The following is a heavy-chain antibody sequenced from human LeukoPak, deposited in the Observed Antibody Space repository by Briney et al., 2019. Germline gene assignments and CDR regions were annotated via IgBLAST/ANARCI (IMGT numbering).Heavy chain of an antibody. CDR3: AGYDSSGYYGYGTFDI. J-gene: IGHJ3*02. V-gene: IGHV4-34*01. Sequence: SETLSLTCVVYGGSFSGYYWSWIRQPPGKGLEWIGEINHSGSTNYNPSLKSRVTILVDTSKNQFSLKLSSVTAADTAVYYCAGYDSSGYYGYGTFDIWGQGTMVTVSS. D-gene: IGHD3-22*01. CDR1: GGSFSGYY. CDR2: INHSGST.